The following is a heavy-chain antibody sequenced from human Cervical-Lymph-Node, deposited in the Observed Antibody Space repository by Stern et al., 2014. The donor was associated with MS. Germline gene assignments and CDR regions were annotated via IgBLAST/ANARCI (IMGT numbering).Heavy chain of an antibody. J-gene: IGHJ6*02. Sequence: QLQLQESGPGLVKPSETLSLTCSVSGCSISSYYWRWIRQTPGKGLEWIGYIFYSGSTNYNPPLKSRVTISVDTSKTQFSLKLSSVTAADTAVYYCARGAWGSGSYYYYYGMDVWGQGTTVTVSS. D-gene: IGHD3-10*01. CDR2: IFYSGST. V-gene: IGHV4-59*01. CDR3: ARGAWGSGSYYYYYGMDV. CDR1: GCSISSYY.